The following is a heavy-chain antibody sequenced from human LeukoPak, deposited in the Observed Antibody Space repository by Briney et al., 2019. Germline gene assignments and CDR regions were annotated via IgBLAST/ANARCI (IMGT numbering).Heavy chain of an antibody. D-gene: IGHD3-22*01. Sequence: GGSLRLSCAASGFTFDDYGMSWVRQAPGKGLEWVSGMNWNGGSTGYADSVKGRFTISRDNAKNSLYLQMNSLRAEDTALYYCARGANYYDSSVGDKQFDYWGQGTLVTVSS. V-gene: IGHV3-20*04. J-gene: IGHJ4*02. CDR2: MNWNGGST. CDR1: GFTFDDYG. CDR3: ARGANYYDSSVGDKQFDY.